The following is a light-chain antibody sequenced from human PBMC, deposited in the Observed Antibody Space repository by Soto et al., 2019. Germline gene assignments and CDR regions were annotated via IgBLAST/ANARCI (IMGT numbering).Light chain of an antibody. Sequence: DIQMTQSPPSLSASVGDRVTITCQASQDISDNLNWYQQKEGKAPKVVIFDASNLESEVPSRFSGSGSGTDFTFTISSLRPEDIATYYCQQYEDYPITFGQGTRLEIK. CDR3: QQYEDYPIT. J-gene: IGKJ5*01. CDR2: DAS. CDR1: QDISDN. V-gene: IGKV1-33*01.